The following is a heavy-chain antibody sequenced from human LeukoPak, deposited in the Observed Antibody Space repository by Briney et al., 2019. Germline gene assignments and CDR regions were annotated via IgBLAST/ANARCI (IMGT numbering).Heavy chain of an antibody. CDR2: ISWNSGSI. Sequence: GGSLRLSCAASGFTFSSYSMNWVRQAPGKGLEWVSGISWNSGSIGYADSVKGRFTISRDNARNSLYLQMNSLRAEDTALYYCAKDDNYGNWGQGTLVTVSS. J-gene: IGHJ4*02. CDR1: GFTFSSYS. CDR3: AKDDNYGN. D-gene: IGHD4-17*01. V-gene: IGHV3-9*01.